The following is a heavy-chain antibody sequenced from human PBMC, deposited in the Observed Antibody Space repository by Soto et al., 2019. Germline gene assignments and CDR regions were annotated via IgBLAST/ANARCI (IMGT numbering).Heavy chain of an antibody. CDR3: ARGLLEYYYDSSQNNDYGMDV. Sequence: QLQLQESGPGLVKPSETLSLTCTVSGGSISSSSYYWGWIRQPPGKGLEWIGSIYYSGSTYYNPSLKRRVTISVDTSKNQFSLKLSSVTAADTAVYYCARGLLEYYYDSSQNNDYGMDVWGQGTTVTVSS. D-gene: IGHD3-22*01. V-gene: IGHV4-39*01. J-gene: IGHJ6*02. CDR1: GGSISSSSYY. CDR2: IYYSGST.